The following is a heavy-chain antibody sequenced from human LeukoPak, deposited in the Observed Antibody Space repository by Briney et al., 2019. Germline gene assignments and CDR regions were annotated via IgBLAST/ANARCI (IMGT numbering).Heavy chain of an antibody. CDR1: GFTFRSYG. CDR2: ISGSGGST. V-gene: IGHV3-23*01. J-gene: IGHJ4*02. Sequence: GGSLRLSCAASGFTFRSYGMTWVRQAPGKGLEWVSAISGSGGSTYYADSVKGRFTISRDNSKNTLYLQLKSLRAEDTAVYYCSKDRDRWLQFPYFDYWGQGTLVTVSS. D-gene: IGHD5-24*01. CDR3: SKDRDRWLQFPYFDY.